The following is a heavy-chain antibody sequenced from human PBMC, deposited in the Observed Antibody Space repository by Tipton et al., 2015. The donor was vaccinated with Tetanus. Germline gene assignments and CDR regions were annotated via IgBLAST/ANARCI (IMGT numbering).Heavy chain of an antibody. V-gene: IGHV4-31*03. D-gene: IGHD1-26*01. Sequence: TLSLTCTVSGGSISSGGYYWSWIRQHPGKGLEWIGDIYYSGSTYYNPSLKSRVTISVDMSKNQFSLKLNSVTAADTAVYYCARDQARGARGWNYFDYWGQGTLVTVSS. CDR3: ARDQARGARGWNYFDY. CDR2: IYYSGST. CDR1: GGSISSGGYY. J-gene: IGHJ4*02.